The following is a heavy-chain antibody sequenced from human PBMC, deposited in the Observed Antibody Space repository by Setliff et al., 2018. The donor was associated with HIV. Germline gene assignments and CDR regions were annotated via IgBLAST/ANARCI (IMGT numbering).Heavy chain of an antibody. CDR2: TSHSGKT. Sequence: SETLSLTCAVYGGPLSGHYWSWIRQPPGQGLEWIGETSHSGKTNYNPSLKSRVTISVDTSKNQFSLELTSVTAADTAVYYCARGRRSSGWYVYHWGQGTLVTVSS. V-gene: IGHV4-34*01. D-gene: IGHD6-19*01. CDR1: GGPLSGHY. CDR3: ARGRRSSGWYVYH. J-gene: IGHJ4*02.